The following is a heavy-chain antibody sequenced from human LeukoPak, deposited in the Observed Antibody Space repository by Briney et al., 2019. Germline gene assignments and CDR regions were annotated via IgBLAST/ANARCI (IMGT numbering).Heavy chain of an antibody. D-gene: IGHD2-2*01. CDR2: IKQDGNEK. CDR1: GFTFSSYG. Sequence: PGGSLRLSCAASGFTFSSYGMHWVRQAPGKGLEWVANIKQDGNEKYYVDSVKGRFTISRDNAKNSLYLQMNSLRAEDTAVYYCARVVPSVVPAATGWFDPWGQGTLVTVSS. J-gene: IGHJ5*02. V-gene: IGHV3-7*01. CDR3: ARVVPSVVPAATGWFDP.